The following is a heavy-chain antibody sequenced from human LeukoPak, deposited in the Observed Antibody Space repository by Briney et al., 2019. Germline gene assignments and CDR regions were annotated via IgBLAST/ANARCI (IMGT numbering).Heavy chain of an antibody. CDR2: ISGSGNSV. CDR1: GFTFSSYD. V-gene: IGHV3-23*01. CDR3: AKAGGYYYYFYMDV. Sequence: GGSLRLSCAASGFTFSSYDMNRVRQAPGTGLEWVSAISGSGNSVHYADSVQGRFTISRDNSKNTLYLQMKSLRAEDTAVYYCAKAGGYYYYFYMDVWGKGTTVTVSS. J-gene: IGHJ6*03. D-gene: IGHD2-8*02.